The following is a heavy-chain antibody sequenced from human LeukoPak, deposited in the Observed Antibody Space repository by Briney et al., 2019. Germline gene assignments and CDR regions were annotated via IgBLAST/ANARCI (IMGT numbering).Heavy chain of an antibody. Sequence: PGGSLRLSCAASGFTFSDYYMSWIRQAPGKGLEWLSYISSSGCAIYYADSVMGRFTISRDNAKNSVYLQMNSLRAEDTAVYYCASVDTGMIDYWGQGTLVTVSS. D-gene: IGHD5-18*01. CDR1: GFTFSDYY. CDR2: ISSSGCAI. V-gene: IGHV3-11*04. J-gene: IGHJ4*02. CDR3: ASVDTGMIDY.